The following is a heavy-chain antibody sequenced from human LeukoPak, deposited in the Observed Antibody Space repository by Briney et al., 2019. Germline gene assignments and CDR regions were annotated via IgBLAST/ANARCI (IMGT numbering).Heavy chain of an antibody. D-gene: IGHD4-11*01. CDR2: IYSSGST. V-gene: IGHV4-39*07. J-gene: IGHJ4*02. Sequence: PSETLSLTCTVSGVSISSTTYYWGWIRQPPGKGLEWIGRIYSSGSTNYNPSLKSRVSISVDTSKNQFSLKVSSVTAADTAVYYCASATVYFDYWGQGTLVTVSS. CDR1: GVSISSTTYY. CDR3: ASATVYFDY.